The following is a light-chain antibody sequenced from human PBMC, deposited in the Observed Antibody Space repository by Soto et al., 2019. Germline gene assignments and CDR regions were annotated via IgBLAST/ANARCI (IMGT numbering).Light chain of an antibody. CDR3: QQYGSSPRT. Sequence: EIVLTQSPGTLSLSPGERATISCRARQSISSSYLAWYQQKPGQAPRLLIYGASSRATGIPDRFSGSGSGTDFTLTISRLEPEDFAVYYCQQYGSSPRTFGQGTKVEIK. V-gene: IGKV3-20*01. J-gene: IGKJ1*01. CDR1: QSISSSY. CDR2: GAS.